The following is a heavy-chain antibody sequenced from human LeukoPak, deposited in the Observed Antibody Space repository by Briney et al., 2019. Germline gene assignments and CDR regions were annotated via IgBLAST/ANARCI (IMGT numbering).Heavy chain of an antibody. D-gene: IGHD3-9*01. CDR1: GYTFTSYG. Sequence: ASVKVSCKASGYTFTSYGISWVRQAPGQGLEWMGWISAYNGNTNYAQKLQGRVTMTTDTSTSTAYMELRSLRSDDTAVYYCARVGNILTGYYYGMDVWGQGTTVTVSS. CDR2: ISAYNGNT. CDR3: ARVGNILTGYYYGMDV. J-gene: IGHJ6*02. V-gene: IGHV1-18*01.